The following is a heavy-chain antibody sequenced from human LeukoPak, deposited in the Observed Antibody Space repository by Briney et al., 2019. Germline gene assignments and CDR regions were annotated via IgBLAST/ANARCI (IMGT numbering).Heavy chain of an antibody. CDR2: ISSSGSTM. D-gene: IGHD5-24*01. J-gene: IGHJ4*02. CDR1: GFTFSSYE. Sequence: PGGSLRLSCAASGFTFSSYEMNWVRQAPGKGLEWVSYISSSGSTMYYADSVKGRFTISRDNAKNSLYLQMNSLRAEDTAVYYCAREDSDGYNLNYWGQGTLVTVSS. V-gene: IGHV3-48*03. CDR3: AREDSDGYNLNY.